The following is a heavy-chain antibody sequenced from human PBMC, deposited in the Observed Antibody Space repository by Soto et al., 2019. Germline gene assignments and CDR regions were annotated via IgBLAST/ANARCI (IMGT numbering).Heavy chain of an antibody. CDR3: PRAQQLVLVGWFDP. Sequence: QVQLVQSGAEVKKPGSSVKVSCKASGGTFSSYAISWVRQAPGQGLEWMGGIIPIFGTANYAQKFQGRVTITADESTSTAHIELSSLSSEDTAVYYCPRAQQLVLVGWFDPWSQRTLVTVSS. V-gene: IGHV1-69*01. D-gene: IGHD6-13*01. CDR2: IIPIFGTA. J-gene: IGHJ5*02. CDR1: GGTFSSYA.